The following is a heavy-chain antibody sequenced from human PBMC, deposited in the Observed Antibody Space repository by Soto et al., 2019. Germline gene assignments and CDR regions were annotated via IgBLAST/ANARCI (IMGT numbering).Heavy chain of an antibody. J-gene: IGHJ4*02. V-gene: IGHV1-69*04. Sequence: SVKVSCKASGYTFSGYYMHWVRQAPGQGLEWMGRIIPILGIANYAQKLQGRVTITADKSTSTAYMELSSLRSEETAVYYCARDGPAPYWGQGTLVTVSS. CDR2: IIPILGIA. CDR1: GYTFSGYY. CDR3: ARDGPAPY.